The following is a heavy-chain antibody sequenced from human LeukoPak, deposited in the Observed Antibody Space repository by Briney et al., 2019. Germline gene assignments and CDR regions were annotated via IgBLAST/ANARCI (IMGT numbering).Heavy chain of an antibody. V-gene: IGHV4-59*02. Sequence: SETLSLTCTLSGASVNGYYGNWVRQAPGKGLEWLGFIHYSGLTVYSPSLQSRVSMSVDTSRNQFSLDLSSVTAADTALYYCARDPPEDEWNSLDSWGQGILVTVSS. J-gene: IGHJ4*02. D-gene: IGHD1-7*01. CDR2: IHYSGLT. CDR3: ARDPPEDEWNSLDS. CDR1: GASVNGYY.